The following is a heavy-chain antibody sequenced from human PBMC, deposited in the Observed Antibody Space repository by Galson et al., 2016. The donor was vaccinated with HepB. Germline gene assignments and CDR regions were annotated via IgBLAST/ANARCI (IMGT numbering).Heavy chain of an antibody. V-gene: IGHV3-30*18. Sequence: SLRLSCAASGFTFTTHGMHWVRQAPGKGLEWVAVISYDGSNKYYADSVKSRFTIPRDNSKNTLYLQMNSLRADDVAVYYCAKGPTSYFYGMDVWGQGTTVTVSS. CDR3: AKGPTSYFYGMDV. J-gene: IGHJ6*02. CDR2: ISYDGSNK. CDR1: GFTFTTHG.